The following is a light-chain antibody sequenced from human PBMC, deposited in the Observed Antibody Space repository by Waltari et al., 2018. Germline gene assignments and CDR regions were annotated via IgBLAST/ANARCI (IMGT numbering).Light chain of an antibody. Sequence: QSALTQPASVSGSPGQSITITCTGTSSDVGAFNFVSWYQEHPGKAPKLLIYDVVNRPSGVSNRFPGSKSGNTASLTISGLQAEDEADYYCTSYTTGSTLVVFGGGTKLTVL. CDR3: TSYTTGSTLVV. J-gene: IGLJ3*02. CDR1: SSDVGAFNF. V-gene: IGLV2-14*03. CDR2: DVV.